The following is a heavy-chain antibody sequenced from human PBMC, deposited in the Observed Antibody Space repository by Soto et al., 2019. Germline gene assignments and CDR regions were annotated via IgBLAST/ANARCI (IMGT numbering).Heavy chain of an antibody. V-gene: IGHV1-69*12. Sequence: QVQLVQSGAEVKKPGSSVKVSCKASGGTLSSYAISWVRQAPGQGLEWMGGIIPIFGTADYAQKFQGRVTITADESASTAYMELSSLRSEDTAVYYCARDLPEMATTKVIYGMDVWGQGTTVTVSS. CDR1: GGTLSSYA. CDR3: ARDLPEMATTKVIYGMDV. J-gene: IGHJ6*02. D-gene: IGHD5-12*01. CDR2: IIPIFGTA.